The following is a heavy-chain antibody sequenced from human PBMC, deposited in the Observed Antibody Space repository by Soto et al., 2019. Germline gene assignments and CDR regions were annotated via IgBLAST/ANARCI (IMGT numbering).Heavy chain of an antibody. V-gene: IGHV1-46*01. J-gene: IGHJ4*02. Sequence: ASVKVSCKASGNSFTTYYMHWVRQAPGQGLEWMGIINPSGGRTTYAQKFQGRVTMTRDTSTSTFHMELSSLTSEDTAVYYCAGLYHYDSSGYYDYWGQGALVTVSS. D-gene: IGHD3-22*01. CDR2: INPSGGRT. CDR1: GNSFTTYY. CDR3: AGLYHYDSSGYYDY.